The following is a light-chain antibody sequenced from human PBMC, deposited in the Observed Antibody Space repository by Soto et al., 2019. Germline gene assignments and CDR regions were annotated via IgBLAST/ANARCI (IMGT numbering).Light chain of an antibody. J-gene: IGKJ1*01. CDR2: GAS. CDR1: QSVSSCY. CDR3: QQYGSSPRT. V-gene: IGKV3-20*01. Sequence: EIVLTQSPGTLSLSPGERATLSCRASQSVSSCYLAWYQQKPGQAPRLLIYGASNRATGIPARFSGSGSGTDFTLTISSLEPEDFAVYYCQQYGSSPRTFGLGTKVDIK.